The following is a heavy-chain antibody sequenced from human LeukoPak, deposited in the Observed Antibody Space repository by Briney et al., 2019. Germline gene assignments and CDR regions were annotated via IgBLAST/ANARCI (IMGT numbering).Heavy chain of an antibody. V-gene: IGHV3-23*01. D-gene: IGHD3-10*01. Sequence: GGSLRLSCTASGFTFSSYAMSWVRQAPGQGLEWVSAISGSGASTYYADSVKGRFTISRDNSQNTLYLQMNSLRAEDTAVYYCAKVVVRGLIIAAEYYFDYWGQGTLVTVSS. CDR1: GFTFSSYA. J-gene: IGHJ4*02. CDR3: AKVVVRGLIIAAEYYFDY. CDR2: ISGSGAST.